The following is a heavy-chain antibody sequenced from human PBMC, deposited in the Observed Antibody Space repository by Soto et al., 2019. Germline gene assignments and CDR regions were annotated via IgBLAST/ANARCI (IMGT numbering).Heavy chain of an antibody. Sequence: VGSLRLSCAASGFTFTSFAMAWVRQAPGKGLEWVSTIDYSGGATYYADSVKGRFTISRDNSKNTLYLEMNSLRAEDTAVYYCAKEPEMPGRGLDYWGQGTLVTVSS. CDR1: GFTFTSFA. V-gene: IGHV3-23*05. CDR3: AKEPEMPGRGLDY. D-gene: IGHD2-2*01. J-gene: IGHJ4*02. CDR2: IDYSGGAT.